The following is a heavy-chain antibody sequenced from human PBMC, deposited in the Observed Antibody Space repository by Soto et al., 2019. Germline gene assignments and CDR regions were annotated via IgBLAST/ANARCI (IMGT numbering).Heavy chain of an antibody. CDR1: GGTFSSYA. D-gene: IGHD3-10*01. CDR3: ARGVWFGEQSFYGMDV. J-gene: IGHJ6*02. CDR2: IIPTFGTA. Sequence: QVQLVQSGAEVKKPGSSVKVSFNASGGTFSSYAISWVRQAPGQGLEWMGGIIPTFGTANSAQRFQGRVTSTADESTSSADMELSSLISEDTAVYYCARGVWFGEQSFYGMDVWGHGATVTVSS. V-gene: IGHV1-69*12.